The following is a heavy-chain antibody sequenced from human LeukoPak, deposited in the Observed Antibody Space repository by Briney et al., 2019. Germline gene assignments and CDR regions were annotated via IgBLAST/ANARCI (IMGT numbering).Heavy chain of an antibody. CDR3: ANNFDY. CDR2: TWHDGSNK. V-gene: IGHV3-33*06. Sequence: GGSLRRSCAASGFTFSNYGRHWVRQAPWKALEWVEVTWHDGSNKYYADSGKGRFTISRDNSKRTLYLQMNSLRAEDTAVYYCANNFDYWGQGTLVTVSS. CDR1: GFTFSNYG. J-gene: IGHJ4*02.